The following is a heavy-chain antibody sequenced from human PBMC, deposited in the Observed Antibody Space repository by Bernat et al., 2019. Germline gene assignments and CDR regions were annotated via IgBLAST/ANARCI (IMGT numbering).Heavy chain of an antibody. Sequence: QVQLQESGPGLVKPSETLSLSCAVSSYSISSGYYWGWIRQPPGKGLEWIGSIYYSGSTYYNASLKSRVTISVDTSKNQFSLKLSSVTAADTAVYYCARSTKRAPYYYDTNGYYYDYWGQGTLVTVSS. J-gene: IGHJ4*02. D-gene: IGHD3-22*01. CDR2: IYYSGST. CDR3: ARSTKRAPYYYDTNGYYYDY. CDR1: SYSISSGYY. V-gene: IGHV4-38-2*01.